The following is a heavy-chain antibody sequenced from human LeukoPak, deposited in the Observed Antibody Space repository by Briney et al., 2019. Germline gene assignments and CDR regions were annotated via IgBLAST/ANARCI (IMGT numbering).Heavy chain of an antibody. Sequence: GGSLRLSCAASGFTFSDYYMSWIRQAPGKGLEWVSYISSSGSTIYYADSVKGRFTISRDNAKNSLYLQMNSLRAEDTAVYYCASAHHSSGYYYVDYFDYWCQGTLVTVSS. D-gene: IGHD3-22*01. CDR3: ASAHHSSGYYYVDYFDY. V-gene: IGHV3-11*01. J-gene: IGHJ4*02. CDR2: ISSSGSTI. CDR1: GFTFSDYY.